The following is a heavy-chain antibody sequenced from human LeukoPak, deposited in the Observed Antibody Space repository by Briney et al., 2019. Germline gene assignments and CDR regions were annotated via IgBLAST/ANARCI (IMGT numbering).Heavy chain of an antibody. J-gene: IGHJ4*02. D-gene: IGHD6-13*01. Sequence: GGSLRLSCAASGFTFDDYAMHWVRQAPGKGLEWVSGISWNSGSIGYADSVKGRFTISRDNAKNSLYLQMNSLRAEDTAVYYCARDGYSSSWYLTGHYFDYWGQGTLVTVSS. V-gene: IGHV3-9*01. CDR2: ISWNSGSI. CDR3: ARDGYSSSWYLTGHYFDY. CDR1: GFTFDDYA.